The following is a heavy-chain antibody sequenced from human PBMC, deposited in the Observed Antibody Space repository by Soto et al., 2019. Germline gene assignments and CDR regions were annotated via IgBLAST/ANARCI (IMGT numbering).Heavy chain of an antibody. J-gene: IGHJ3*02. D-gene: IGHD6-25*01. Sequence: QVQLVQSGAEVKKPGASVKVSCKASGYTFTSYDINWVRQATGQGLGWMGWMNPNSGNTGYAQKFQGRVTMTRNTSISTAYMELSSLRSEDTAVYYCALRGVIAAPHDAFDIWGQGTMVTVSS. CDR2: MNPNSGNT. CDR1: GYTFTSYD. CDR3: ALRGVIAAPHDAFDI. V-gene: IGHV1-8*01.